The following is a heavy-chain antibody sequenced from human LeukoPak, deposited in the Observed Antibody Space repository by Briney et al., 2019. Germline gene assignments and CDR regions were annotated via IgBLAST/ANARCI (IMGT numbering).Heavy chain of an antibody. CDR3: ARGGSSWDYMDV. Sequence: PGGSLRLPCAASGFTFSSYSMNWVRQAPGKGLEWVSSISSSSSYIYYADSVKGRFTISRDNAKNSLYLQMNSLRAEDTAVYYCARGGSSWDYMDVWGKGTTVTVSS. V-gene: IGHV3-21*01. J-gene: IGHJ6*03. CDR2: ISSSSSYI. CDR1: GFTFSSYS. D-gene: IGHD6-13*01.